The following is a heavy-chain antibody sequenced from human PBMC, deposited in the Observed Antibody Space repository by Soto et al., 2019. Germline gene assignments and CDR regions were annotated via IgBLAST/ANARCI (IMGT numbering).Heavy chain of an antibody. CDR1: GFTFDYYW. V-gene: IGHV3-74*01. CDR2: IYSDGTST. CDR3: ARGDRGAFDL. J-gene: IGHJ3*01. D-gene: IGHD1-26*01. Sequence: EVQLVESGGGLVQPGESLRLSCAASGFTFDYYWMHWVRQAPGKGLVWVSRIYSDGTSTTYADSVKGRFTISRDNAKNTVSLQMNSLRADDTAVYYCARGDRGAFDLWGQGTVVNVSS.